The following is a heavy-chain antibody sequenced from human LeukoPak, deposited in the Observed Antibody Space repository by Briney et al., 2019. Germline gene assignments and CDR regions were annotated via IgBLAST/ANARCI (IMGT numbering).Heavy chain of an antibody. J-gene: IGHJ5*02. Sequence: GESLKISCRGSGYSFTSYWIGWVRQMPGKGLEWMGIIYPGDSDTRYSPSFQGQVTISADKFISTAYLQWSSLEASDTAVHYCARSSVNWFDPWGQGTLVTVSS. D-gene: IGHD3-3*01. CDR1: GYSFTSYW. CDR2: IYPGDSDT. CDR3: ARSSVNWFDP. V-gene: IGHV5-51*01.